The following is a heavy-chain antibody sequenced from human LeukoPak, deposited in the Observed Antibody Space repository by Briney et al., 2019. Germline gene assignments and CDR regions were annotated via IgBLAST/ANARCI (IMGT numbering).Heavy chain of an antibody. D-gene: IGHD3-10*01. CDR1: GGSISSPY. CDR2: IYYSGST. Sequence: SETLSLTCTVPGGSISSPYWSCIRQPPGKGLEWIGYIYYSGSTNYNPSLKSRVTISVDTSKNQFSLKLTSVTAADTAVYYCAREQMKYYGSGRQTNWLDPGGQGTLVTVSS. V-gene: IGHV4-59*11. J-gene: IGHJ5*02. CDR3: AREQMKYYGSGRQTNWLDP.